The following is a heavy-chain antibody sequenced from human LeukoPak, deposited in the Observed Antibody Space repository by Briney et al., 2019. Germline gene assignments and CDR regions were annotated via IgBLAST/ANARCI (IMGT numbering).Heavy chain of an antibody. CDR1: GYTFTSYG. D-gene: IGHD2-2*01. Sequence: GASVKVSCKASGYTFTSYGIGWVRQAPGQGLERMGWISAYNGNTNYAQKLQGRVTMTTDTSTSTAYMELRSLRSDDTAVYYCARGRLVLGCSSTSCRYNWFDPWGQGTLVTVSS. CDR3: ARGRLVLGCSSTSCRYNWFDP. V-gene: IGHV1-18*01. J-gene: IGHJ5*02. CDR2: ISAYNGNT.